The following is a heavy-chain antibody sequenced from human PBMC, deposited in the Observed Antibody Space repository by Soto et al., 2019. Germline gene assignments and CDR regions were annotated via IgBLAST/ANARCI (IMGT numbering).Heavy chain of an antibody. CDR1: GYPFTSYY. CDR2: ISPCGGST. D-gene: IGHD3-10*01. V-gene: IGHV1-46*01. Sequence: APVKVSCKASGYPFTSYYMPWVRQAPGQGLEWMGIISPCGGSTSYAQKFQGRVSMTRDTSTSTVYMELSSLRSENTAVYSCASRELITMVRGFPHYYFGMDVWGQGTTVTVSS. J-gene: IGHJ6*02. CDR3: ASRELITMVRGFPHYYFGMDV.